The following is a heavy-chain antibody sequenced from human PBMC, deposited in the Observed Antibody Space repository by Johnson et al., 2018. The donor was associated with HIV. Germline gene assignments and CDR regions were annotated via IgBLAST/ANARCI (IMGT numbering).Heavy chain of an antibody. J-gene: IGHJ3*02. V-gene: IGHV3-30*04. CDR3: AKGSGGEADAFDI. D-gene: IGHD3-16*01. CDR2: ISSDGSIN. Sequence: QVQLVESGGGLVQPGRSLRLSCVASGFTFDAYAMHWVRQAPGKGLEWVAVISSDGSINYYADSVKGRFTISRGNAKNSLYLQMNSLRAEDTALYYCAKGSGGEADAFDIWGQGTMVTVSS. CDR1: GFTFDAYA.